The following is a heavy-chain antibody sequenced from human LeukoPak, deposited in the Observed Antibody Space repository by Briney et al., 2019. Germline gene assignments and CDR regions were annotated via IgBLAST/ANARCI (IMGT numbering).Heavy chain of an antibody. Sequence: PSETLSLTCTVSGGSLSSSSYYWGWIRQPPGKGLEWIGSIYYSGSTYYNPSLKSRVTISVDTSKNQFSLKLSSVTAADTAVYYCARDLSSGYYPDAFDIWGQGTMVTVSS. CDR1: GGSLSSSSYY. D-gene: IGHD3-22*01. J-gene: IGHJ3*02. CDR3: ARDLSSGYYPDAFDI. V-gene: IGHV4-39*07. CDR2: IYYSGST.